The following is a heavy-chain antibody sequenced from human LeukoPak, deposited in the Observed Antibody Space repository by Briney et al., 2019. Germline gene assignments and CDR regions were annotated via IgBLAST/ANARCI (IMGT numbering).Heavy chain of an antibody. D-gene: IGHD2-15*01. Sequence: GGSLRLSCAASGFTFSNAWMSWVRQAPGKGLEWVGRIKSKSDGGTTDYATPVKGRVTISRDDSENTVYLQMNGLKTEDTAVYYCTTQGYCSGDRCYGFDYWGQGALVTVSS. V-gene: IGHV3-15*01. J-gene: IGHJ4*02. CDR2: IKSKSDGGTT. CDR1: GFTFSNAW. CDR3: TTQGYCSGDRCYGFDY.